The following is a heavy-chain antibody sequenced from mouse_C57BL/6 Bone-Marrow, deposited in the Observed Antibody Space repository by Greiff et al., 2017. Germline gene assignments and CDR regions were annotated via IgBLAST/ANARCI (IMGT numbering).Heavy chain of an antibody. CDR3: GRLGFLYYFDY. Sequence: VKVVESGAELVKPGASVKMSCKASGYTFTSYWITWVKQRPGQGLEWIGDIYPGSGSTNYNEKFKSKATLTVDTSSSTAYMQLSSLTSEDAAVYYCGRLGFLYYFDYWGQGTTLTVSS. CDR2: IYPGSGST. V-gene: IGHV1-55*01. CDR1: GYTFTSYW. J-gene: IGHJ2*01.